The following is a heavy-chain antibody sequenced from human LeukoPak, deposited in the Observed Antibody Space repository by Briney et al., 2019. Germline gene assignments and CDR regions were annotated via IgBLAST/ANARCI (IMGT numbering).Heavy chain of an antibody. CDR2: ISGSGGST. Sequence: GGSLRLSCAASGFTFSSYAMSWVRQAPGKGLEWVSAISGSGGSTYYADSVKGRFTISRHNSKNTLYLQMNSLRAEDTAVYYCAKAPDRYYYGMDVWGQGTTVTVSS. J-gene: IGHJ6*02. V-gene: IGHV3-23*01. CDR3: AKAPDRYYYGMDV. CDR1: GFTFSSYA.